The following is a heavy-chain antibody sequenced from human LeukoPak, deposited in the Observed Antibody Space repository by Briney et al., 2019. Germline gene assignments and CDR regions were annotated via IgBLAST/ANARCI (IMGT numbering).Heavy chain of an antibody. D-gene: IGHD3-16*02. Sequence: GGSLRLSCAASGFTFSSYGMHWVRQAPGKGLEWVAVIAYHGGAEYYADSVEGRFTISRDNSKNTVDLQLNSLRAEDSAVYYCAKQSFRMVNYFDYWGQGTLVTVSS. CDR3: AKQSFRMVNYFDY. CDR2: IAYHGGAE. V-gene: IGHV3-30*18. J-gene: IGHJ4*02. CDR1: GFTFSSYG.